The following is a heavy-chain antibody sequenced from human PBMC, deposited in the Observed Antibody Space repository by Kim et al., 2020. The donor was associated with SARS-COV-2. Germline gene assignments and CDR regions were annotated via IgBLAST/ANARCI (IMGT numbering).Heavy chain of an antibody. D-gene: IGHD6-13*01. J-gene: IGHJ4*02. V-gene: IGHV1-46*01. CDR3: ARGYSSSWRGLNY. Sequence: AQKFQGRVTMTRDTSTHTVYMELSSLRSEDTAVYYCARGYSSSWRGLNYWGQGTLVTVSS.